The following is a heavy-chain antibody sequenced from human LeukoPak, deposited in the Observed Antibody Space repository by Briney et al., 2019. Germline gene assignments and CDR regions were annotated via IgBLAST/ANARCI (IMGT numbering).Heavy chain of an antibody. D-gene: IGHD5-12*01. CDR1: GFPFRSYA. CDR3: AKDPRWIRLGNFDY. V-gene: IGHV3-23*01. Sequence: PGASLRLSCAASGFPFRSYAMSSVRQAPGKGLEWVSAISGSGGSTYYADSVKGRFTISRDNSKNTLYLQMNSLRAEDTAVYYCAKDPRWIRLGNFDYWGQGTLVTVSS. CDR2: ISGSGGST. J-gene: IGHJ4*02.